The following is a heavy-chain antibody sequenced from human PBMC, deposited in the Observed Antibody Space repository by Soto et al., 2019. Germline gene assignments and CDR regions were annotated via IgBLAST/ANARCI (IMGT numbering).Heavy chain of an antibody. CDR1: GFTFTSSA. V-gene: IGHV1-58*01. CDR2: IVVGSGNT. J-gene: IGHJ6*02. D-gene: IGHD3-3*01. Sequence: SVKVSCKASGFTFTSSAVQWVRQARGQRLEWIGWIVVGSGNTNYAQKFQERVTITRDMSTSTAYMELSSLRSEDTAVYYCAADRGTGRNRDFWSGYYPPRYYYYGMDVWGQGTTVTVSS. CDR3: AADRGTGRNRDFWSGYYPPRYYYYGMDV.